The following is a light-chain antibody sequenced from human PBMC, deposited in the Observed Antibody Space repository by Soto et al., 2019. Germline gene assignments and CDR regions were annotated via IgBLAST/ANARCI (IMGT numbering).Light chain of an antibody. CDR2: KAS. CDR3: QQYNSYSS. J-gene: IGKJ1*01. V-gene: IGKV1-5*03. Sequence: DIQLTQSHSTLSGHVGDRVTITCRASQTISSWLAWYQQKPGKAPKLLIYKASNLESGVPSRFSGSGSGTEFTLTISSLQPDDFATYYCQQYNSYSSFGQGTKVDIK. CDR1: QTISSW.